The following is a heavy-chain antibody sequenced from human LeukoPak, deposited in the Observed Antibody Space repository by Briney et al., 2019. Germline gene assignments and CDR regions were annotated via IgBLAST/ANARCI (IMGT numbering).Heavy chain of an antibody. D-gene: IGHD3-9*01. CDR3: ARAPPSNYDILTGYYYGGNWFDP. CDR2: INPNSGGT. CDR1: GYTFTGYS. V-gene: IGHV1-2*02. J-gene: IGHJ5*02. Sequence: ASVKVSCKASGYTFTGYSMHWVRQAPGQGLEWMGWINPNSGGTNYAQKFQGRVTMTRDTSISTAYMELSRLRSDDTAVYYCARAPPSNYDILTGYYYGGNWFDPWGQGTLVTVSS.